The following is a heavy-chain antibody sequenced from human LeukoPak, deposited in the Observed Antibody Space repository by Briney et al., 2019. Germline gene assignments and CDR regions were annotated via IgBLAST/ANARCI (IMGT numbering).Heavy chain of an antibody. CDR3: ARVGTWELQRVFDF. CDR1: GFSFSSYW. V-gene: IGHV3-7*01. CDR2: INREGNEK. D-gene: IGHD4-23*01. Sequence: GGSLRLSCAPSGFSFSSYWMTWVRQVPGKGVEGVANINREGNEKYYVDSVKGRFTISRDNAKNSVDLQMDSLRVEDTAVYYCARVGTWELQRVFDFWGQGTLVTVSS. J-gene: IGHJ4*02.